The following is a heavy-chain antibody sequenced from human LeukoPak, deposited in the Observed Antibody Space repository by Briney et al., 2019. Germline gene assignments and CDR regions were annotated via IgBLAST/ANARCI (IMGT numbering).Heavy chain of an antibody. CDR2: IWYDGSNK. CDR1: GFTFSSYW. CDR3: ARGKWFGEINYYYYGMDV. J-gene: IGHJ6*02. D-gene: IGHD3-10*01. Sequence: GGSLRLSCAASGFTFSSYWMSWVRQAPGKGLEWVAVIWYDGSNKYYADSVKGRFTISRDNSKNTLYLQMNSLRAEDTAVYYCARGKWFGEINYYYYGMDVWGQGTTVTVSS. V-gene: IGHV3-33*08.